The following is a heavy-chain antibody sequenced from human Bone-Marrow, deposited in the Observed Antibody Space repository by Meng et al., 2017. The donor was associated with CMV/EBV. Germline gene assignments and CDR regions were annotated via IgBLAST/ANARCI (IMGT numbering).Heavy chain of an antibody. CDR1: GFTFSSYS. V-gene: IGHV3-48*04. CDR3: ARVSRWYGALDY. D-gene: IGHD6-13*01. J-gene: IGHJ4*02. CDR2: ISSSGSTI. Sequence: GESLKISCAASGFTFSSYSMNWVRQAPGKGLEWVSYISSSGSTIYFADSVKGRFTISRDNAKNSLYLQMNSLRAEDTAVYYCARVSRWYGALDYWGQGTLVTVSS.